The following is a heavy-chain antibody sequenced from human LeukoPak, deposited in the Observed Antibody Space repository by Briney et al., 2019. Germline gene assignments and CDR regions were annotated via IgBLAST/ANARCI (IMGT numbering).Heavy chain of an antibody. CDR1: GFTFSSYS. CDR3: ARDALGGGYYDILTGYYSGAYFDY. CDR2: ISSSSSYI. V-gene: IGHV3-21*01. Sequence: GGSLRLSCAASGFTFSSYSMNWVRQAPGKGLEWVSSISSSSSYIYYADSVKGRFTISRDNAKNSLYLQMNSLRAEDAAVYYCARDALGGGYYDILTGYYSGAYFDYWGQGTLVTVSS. D-gene: IGHD3-9*01. J-gene: IGHJ4*02.